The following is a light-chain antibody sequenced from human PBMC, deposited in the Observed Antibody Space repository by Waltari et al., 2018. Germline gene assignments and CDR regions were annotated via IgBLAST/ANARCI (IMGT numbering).Light chain of an antibody. J-gene: IGLJ2*01. CDR1: SSDIGAYHY. V-gene: IGLV2-14*01. Sequence: QSALTQPASVSGSPGQSITISCTGTSSDIGAYHYVSWYQQFPGKAPKLIIYDVSKRPSGVSILFSVSKSGDSASLTISGLQVDDEAHYHCASYTSGSTHVAFGGWTQVTVL. CDR3: ASYTSGSTHVA. CDR2: DVS.